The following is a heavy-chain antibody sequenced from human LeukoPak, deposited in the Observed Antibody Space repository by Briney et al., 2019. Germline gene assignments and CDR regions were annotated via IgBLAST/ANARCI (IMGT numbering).Heavy chain of an antibody. D-gene: IGHD6-13*01. CDR3: ARVGGRVGYSSSWFFPYYFDY. V-gene: IGHV4-34*01. J-gene: IGHJ4*02. CDR2: INHSGST. CDR1: GGSFSGYY. Sequence: SETLSLTCAVYGGSFSGYYWSWIRQPPGKGLEWIGEINHSGSTNYNPSLKSRVTISVDTSKNQFSLKLSSVTAADTAVYYCARVGGRVGYSSSWFFPYYFDYWGQGTLVTVSS.